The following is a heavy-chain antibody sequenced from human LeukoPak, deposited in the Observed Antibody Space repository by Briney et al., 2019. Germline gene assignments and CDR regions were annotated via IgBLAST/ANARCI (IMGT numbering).Heavy chain of an antibody. D-gene: IGHD1-26*01. CDR3: ARLSVIVGAALEYYYYYMDV. Sequence: PSGTLSLTCAVSGGSISSSNWWSWVRQPPGKGLEWIGEIYHSGSTNYNPSLKSRVTISADKSKNQVSLKLTSVTAADTAVYYCARLSVIVGAALEYYYYYMDVWGQGTTVTVSS. CDR1: GGSISSSNW. V-gene: IGHV4-4*02. J-gene: IGHJ6*03. CDR2: IYHSGST.